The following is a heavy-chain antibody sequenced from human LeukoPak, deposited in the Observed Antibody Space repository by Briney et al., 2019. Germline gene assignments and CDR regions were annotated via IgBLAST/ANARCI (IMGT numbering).Heavy chain of an antibody. Sequence: GGSLRLSCAASGFTVSSNYMSWVRQAPGKGLEWVSVIYSGGSTYYADSVKGRFTISRDNSKNTLYLQMNSLRAEDTAVYYCARSPPDDYGDLYYFDYWGQGTLVTVSS. CDR1: GFTVSSNY. D-gene: IGHD4-17*01. J-gene: IGHJ4*02. CDR2: IYSGGST. V-gene: IGHV3-53*01. CDR3: ARSPPDDYGDLYYFDY.